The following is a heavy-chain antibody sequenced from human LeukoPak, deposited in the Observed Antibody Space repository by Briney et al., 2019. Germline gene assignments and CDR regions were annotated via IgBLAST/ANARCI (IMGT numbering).Heavy chain of an antibody. CDR3: ARSAYFGDY. J-gene: IGHJ4*02. CDR2: IWFDGSNK. V-gene: IGHV3-33*01. Sequence: GGSLRLSCAASGFIFSSYGMHWVRQAPGKGLEWVAVIWFDGSNKYYADSVKGRFTISRDNSKNMLYLQMNSLRAEDTAVFYCARSAYFGDYWGQGILVTVSS. CDR1: GFIFSSYG. D-gene: IGHD2/OR15-2a*01.